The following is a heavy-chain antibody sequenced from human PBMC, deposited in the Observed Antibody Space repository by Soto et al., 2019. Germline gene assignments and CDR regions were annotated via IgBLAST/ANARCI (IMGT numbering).Heavy chain of an antibody. CDR1: GFTFSTYW. J-gene: IGHJ5*02. CDR2: IKEDASEE. Sequence: EVQLVQSGGDLVQPGGSLRLSCVASGFTFSTYWMTWVRQAPGMGLEWVAGIKEDASEEVYVDSVKGRFSISRDNAKNPLYLTPNRLRAGDPAVYFRGAANSSPFCNFGPRGQGSLVNVSP. V-gene: IGHV3-7*01. CDR3: GAANSSPFCNFGP. D-gene: IGHD3-3*01.